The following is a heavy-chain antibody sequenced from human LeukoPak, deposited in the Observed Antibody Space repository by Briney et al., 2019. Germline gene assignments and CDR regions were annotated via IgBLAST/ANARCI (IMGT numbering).Heavy chain of an antibody. CDR3: ARGARWELLLSQELDY. CDR1: GFTFSSYW. D-gene: IGHD1-26*01. CDR2: IKQDGSEK. Sequence: GGSLRLSCAASGFTFSSYWMSWVRQAPGKGLEWVANIKQDGSEKYYVDSVKGRFTISRDNAKNSLYLQMNSLRAEDTAVYYCARGARWELLLSQELDYWGQGTLVTVSS. V-gene: IGHV3-7*03. J-gene: IGHJ4*02.